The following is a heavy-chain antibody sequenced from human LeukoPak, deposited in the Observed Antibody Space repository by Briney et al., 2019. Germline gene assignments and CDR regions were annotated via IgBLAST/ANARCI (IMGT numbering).Heavy chain of an antibody. CDR2: IHHSGST. Sequence: SETLSLTCAVSGGSISSSNWWSWVRQPPGKGLEWIGEIHHSGSTNYNPSLKSRVTISVDTSKNQFSLKLSSVSAADTAVYYCARFRSTSAEPYYYGMDVWGQGTTVTVSS. V-gene: IGHV4-4*02. J-gene: IGHJ6*02. CDR3: ARFRSTSAEPYYYGMDV. D-gene: IGHD2-2*01. CDR1: GGSISSSNW.